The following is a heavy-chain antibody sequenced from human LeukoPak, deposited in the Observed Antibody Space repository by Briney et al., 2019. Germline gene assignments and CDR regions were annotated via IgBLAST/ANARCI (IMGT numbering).Heavy chain of an antibody. D-gene: IGHD6-13*01. J-gene: IGHJ4*02. CDR2: INTDGSST. V-gene: IGHV3-74*01. Sequence: HPGGSLRLSCAVSGFTFSSYWMHWVRQAPGKGLVWVSVINTDGSSTNYVDSVKGRFTISRDNAKDTLFLQMNSLRADDTAVYYCARRTAAGKYYFDSWGQGTLVTVSS. CDR3: ARRTAAGKYYFDS. CDR1: GFTFSSYW.